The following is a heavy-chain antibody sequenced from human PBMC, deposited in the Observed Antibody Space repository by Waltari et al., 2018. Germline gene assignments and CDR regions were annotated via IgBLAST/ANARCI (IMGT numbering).Heavy chain of an antibody. Sequence: QVQLQQWGAGLLQPPETLSLTCAVYGGSFSGYYWTWTLQPPATGPGWIGEIHHSGSTNYNPSLKSRVTISVDTSKNQFSLKLSSVTAADTAVYYCARVFLNYDFWSGPMGGYMDVWGKGTTVTVSS. D-gene: IGHD3-3*01. V-gene: IGHV4-34*01. CDR3: ARVFLNYDFWSGPMGGYMDV. CDR1: GGSFSGYY. CDR2: IHHSGST. J-gene: IGHJ6*03.